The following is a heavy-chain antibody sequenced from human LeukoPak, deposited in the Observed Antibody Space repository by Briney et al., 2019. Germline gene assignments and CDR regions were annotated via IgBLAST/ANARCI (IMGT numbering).Heavy chain of an antibody. D-gene: IGHD3-10*01. V-gene: IGHV3-30*03. Sequence: GGSLRLSCAASGFTFSNYEMHWVRQAPGKGLEWVAVISYDGSNKYYADSVKGRFTISRDNSKNTLYLQMNSLRAEDTAVYYCATTHYYGSGSYYNSAEYWGQGTLVTVSS. CDR3: ATTHYYGSGSYYNSAEY. J-gene: IGHJ4*02. CDR1: GFTFSNYE. CDR2: ISYDGSNK.